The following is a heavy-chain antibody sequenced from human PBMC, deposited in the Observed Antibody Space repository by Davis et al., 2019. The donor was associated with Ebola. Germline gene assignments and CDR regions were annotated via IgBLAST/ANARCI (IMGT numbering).Heavy chain of an antibody. CDR1: GGSFSGYY. CDR3: ARGPMYSSSSVDYYFGMDV. Sequence: PSETLSLTCAVYGGSFSGYYWSWIRQPPGKGLEWIGKINHSGSTNFNPSLKSRVTISVDTSKNQFSLKLSSVTAADTAVYYCARGPMYSSSSVDYYFGMDVWGKGTAVTVSS. D-gene: IGHD6-6*01. CDR2: INHSGST. J-gene: IGHJ6*04. V-gene: IGHV4-34*01.